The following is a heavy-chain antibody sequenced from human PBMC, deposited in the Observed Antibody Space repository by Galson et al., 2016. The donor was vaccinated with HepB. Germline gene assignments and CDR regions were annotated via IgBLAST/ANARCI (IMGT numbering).Heavy chain of an antibody. CDR2: INSDGSST. J-gene: IGHJ4*02. Sequence: SLRLSCAASGFIFSSYWMHWVRHVPGKGLVWVSRINSDGSSTSYADSVKGRFTISRDNAKNTLYLQRNSLRAEDTAVYYCAKDVGGEAFFEYWGQGALVTVSS. V-gene: IGHV3-74*01. D-gene: IGHD1-26*01. CDR1: GFIFSSYW. CDR3: AKDVGGEAFFEY.